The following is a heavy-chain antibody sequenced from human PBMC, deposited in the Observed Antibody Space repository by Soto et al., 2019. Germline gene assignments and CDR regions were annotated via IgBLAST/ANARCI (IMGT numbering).Heavy chain of an antibody. CDR3: ARHGYNYGGGYFDY. CDR2: IYSGGST. V-gene: IGHV3-66*04. CDR1: GVTVSSNS. Sequence: EVQLVESGGGLVQPGGSLRLSCAASGVTVSSNSMSWVRQAPGKGLEWVSVIYSGGSTYYADSVKGRFTISRDNSKNTLYLQMNSLRAEDTAVYYCARHGYNYGGGYFDYWGQGTQVTVSS. D-gene: IGHD5-18*01. J-gene: IGHJ4*02.